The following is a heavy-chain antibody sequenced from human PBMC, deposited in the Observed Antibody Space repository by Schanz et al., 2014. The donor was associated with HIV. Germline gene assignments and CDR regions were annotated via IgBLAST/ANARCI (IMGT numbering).Heavy chain of an antibody. Sequence: QVRLQQWGAGLLKPSGTLSLTCAAYGGLFSGTYWSWVRQSPGKGLQWIGEIDDAGNTNYEPSLKSRVTMSVDKSKNQFSLKLTSVTAADTAVYYCARGPSGGLTPSRGMDVWGQGTTVTVSS. V-gene: IGHV4-34*01. CDR2: IDDAGNT. CDR3: ARGPSGGLTPSRGMDV. CDR1: GGLFSGTY. D-gene: IGHD1-26*01. J-gene: IGHJ6*02.